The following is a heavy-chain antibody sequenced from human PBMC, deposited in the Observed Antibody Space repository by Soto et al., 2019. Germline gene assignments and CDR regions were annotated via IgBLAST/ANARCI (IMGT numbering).Heavy chain of an antibody. V-gene: IGHV1-46*03. J-gene: IGHJ6*02. D-gene: IGHD3-22*01. CDR1: GYTFTSYY. CDR3: ARDYYDSSGYYPFGYYGMDV. CDR2: INPSGGST. Sequence: ASVKVSCKASGYTFTSYYMHWVRQAPGQGLEWMGIINPSGGSTSYAQTFQGRVTMTRDTSTSTVYMELSSLRSEDTAVYYCARDYYDSSGYYPFGYYGMDVWGQGTTVTVSS.